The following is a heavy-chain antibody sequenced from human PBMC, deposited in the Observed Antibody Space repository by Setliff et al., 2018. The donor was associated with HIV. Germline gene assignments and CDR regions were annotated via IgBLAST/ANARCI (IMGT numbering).Heavy chain of an antibody. CDR2: INHNGNA. J-gene: IGHJ6*02. CDR3: ARRGDFFYYAMDV. Sequence: ETLSLTCAVYGGSFSSYYWIWIRQPPGKGLEWIGEINHNGNAYYNPSLKSRVTISVDRSKNQFSLKLSSVTAADTAVYYCARRGDFFYYAMDVWGQGTTVTVSS. CDR1: GGSFSSYY. V-gene: IGHV4-34*01.